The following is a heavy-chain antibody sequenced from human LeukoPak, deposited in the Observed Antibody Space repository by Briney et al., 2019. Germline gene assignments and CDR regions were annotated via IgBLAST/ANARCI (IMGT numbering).Heavy chain of an antibody. CDR2: IYYSGST. Sequence: SETLSLTCTVSGGSISSKTYYWGWIRQPPGKGLEWIGNIYYSGSTYYNPSLKSRVTISVDTSKNQFSLKLSSVTAADTAVYYCARVEGGWFDPWGQGTLVTVSS. J-gene: IGHJ5*02. CDR1: GGSISSKTYY. CDR3: ARVEGGWFDP. D-gene: IGHD3-16*01. V-gene: IGHV4-39*07.